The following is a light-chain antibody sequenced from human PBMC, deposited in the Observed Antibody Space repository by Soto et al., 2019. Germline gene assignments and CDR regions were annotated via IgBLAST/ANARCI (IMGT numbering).Light chain of an antibody. V-gene: IGKV3-15*01. CDR3: QQYANWPLT. CDR2: AAS. J-gene: IGKJ4*01. Sequence: EIVMTQSPVTLSVSPGERVTLSCMASHDVYSKLAWYQQKAGQAPRLLIYAASTRATGLPARFSGSGSGTEFTLNIRSLQSEDFAIYYCQQYANWPLTFGGGTKVEIK. CDR1: HDVYSK.